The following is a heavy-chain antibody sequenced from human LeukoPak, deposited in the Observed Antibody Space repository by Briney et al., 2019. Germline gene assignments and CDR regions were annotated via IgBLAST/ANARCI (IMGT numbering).Heavy chain of an antibody. J-gene: IGHJ4*02. CDR1: GFPFSSFG. D-gene: IGHD3-10*01. Sequence: PGGSLRLSCAASGFPFSSFGMLWVRQAPGKGLEWVAGISYDGNNKYYADSVKGRFTISRDNFKNTLYLQMNSLRAEDTALYYCAKGGDFHYYHSGSYMDFWGQGTLVTVSS. V-gene: IGHV3-30*18. CDR2: ISYDGNNK. CDR3: AKGGDFHYYHSGSYMDF.